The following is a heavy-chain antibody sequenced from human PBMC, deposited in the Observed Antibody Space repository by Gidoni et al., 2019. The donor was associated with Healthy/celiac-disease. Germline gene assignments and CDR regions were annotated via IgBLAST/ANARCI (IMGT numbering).Heavy chain of an antibody. V-gene: IGHV5-51*01. CDR3: AIREYYDILTGYSFDY. CDR2: IYPGDSDT. CDR1: GYSFTSYW. D-gene: IGHD3-9*01. J-gene: IGHJ4*02. Sequence: EVQLVQSGAEVNKPGESLKISCKGSGYSFTSYWIGWVRQMPGKGLEWMGIIYPGDSDTRYSPSFQGQVTISADKSISTTYLQWSSLKASDTAMYYCAIREYYDILTGYSFDYWGQGTLVTVSS.